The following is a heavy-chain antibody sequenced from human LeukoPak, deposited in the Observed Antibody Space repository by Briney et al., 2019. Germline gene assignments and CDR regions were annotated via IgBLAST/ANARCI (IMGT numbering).Heavy chain of an antibody. CDR3: ARDYNWNDVPYNWFDP. J-gene: IGHJ5*02. V-gene: IGHV4-38-2*02. D-gene: IGHD1-1*01. CDR1: SYSISSGYY. CDR2: IYHRGST. Sequence: SETLSLTCTVSSYSISSGYYWGWIRQPPGKGLEWIGSIYHRGSTYYNPSLESRVTISVDTSKNQFSLQLTSVTAADPAVYYCARDYNWNDVPYNWFDPWGQGTLVTVSS.